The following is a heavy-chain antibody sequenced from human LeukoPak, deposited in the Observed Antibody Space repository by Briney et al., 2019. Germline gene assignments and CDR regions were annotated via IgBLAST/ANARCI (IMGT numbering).Heavy chain of an antibody. CDR3: AKGHRSSSSFFDS. CDR2: INGRGDDT. CDR1: SGFA. Sequence: PGGSLRLSCAAFSGFAMSWVRQAPGRGPEWVSAINGRGDDTYYPDSVKGRFTISRDNSNNTLYLQMNSLRAEDTAVYYCAKGHRSSSSFFDSWGQGILVTVSS. J-gene: IGHJ4*02. V-gene: IGHV3-23*01. D-gene: IGHD6-19*01.